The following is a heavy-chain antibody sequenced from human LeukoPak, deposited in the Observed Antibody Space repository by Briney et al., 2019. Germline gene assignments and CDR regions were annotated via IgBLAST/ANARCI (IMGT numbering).Heavy chain of an antibody. J-gene: IGHJ5*02. CDR3: ARARLTSPNWFDP. Sequence: ASVKVSCKASGYTFTGYYMHWVRQAPGQGLEWMGWNNPNSGGTNYAQKFQGWDTMTRDTSISTAYMELSRLRSDDTAVYYCARARLTSPNWFDPWGQGTLVTVSS. CDR1: GYTFTGYY. CDR2: NNPNSGGT. D-gene: IGHD1-1*01. V-gene: IGHV1-2*04.